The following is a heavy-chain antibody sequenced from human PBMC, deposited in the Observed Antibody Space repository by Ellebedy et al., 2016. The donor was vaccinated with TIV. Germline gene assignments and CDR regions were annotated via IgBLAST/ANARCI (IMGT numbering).Heavy chain of an antibody. D-gene: IGHD6-19*01. CDR2: IYHSGST. V-gene: IGHV4-31*03. J-gene: IGHJ4*02. CDR3: ARHRSSGWYDTPLAY. Sequence: SETLSLXXTVSGDSIRSDGYYWNWIRQHPGKGLEWIGYIYHSGSTYYNPSLKSRVTISVDTSKNQFSLKLSSVTAADTAVYYCARHRSSGWYDTPLAYWGQGTLVTVSS. CDR1: GDSIRSDGYY.